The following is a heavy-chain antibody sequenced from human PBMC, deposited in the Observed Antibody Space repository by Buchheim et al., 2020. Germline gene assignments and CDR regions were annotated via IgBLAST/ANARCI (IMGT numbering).Heavy chain of an antibody. J-gene: IGHJ4*02. Sequence: QVQLVESGGGVVQPGRSLRLSCAASGFSFINYGMHWVRQAPGKGLEWVAFISNDGSNKYYADSVKGRFTISRDISENTLYPQMNSLRAEDTAVYYCAKDGHCSGGSCYPNHFDYWGQGTL. V-gene: IGHV3-30*18. CDR2: ISNDGSNK. CDR1: GFSFINYG. D-gene: IGHD2-15*01. CDR3: AKDGHCSGGSCYPNHFDY.